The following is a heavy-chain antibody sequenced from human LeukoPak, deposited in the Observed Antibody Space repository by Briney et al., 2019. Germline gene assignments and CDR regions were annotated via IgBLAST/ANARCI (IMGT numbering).Heavy chain of an antibody. J-gene: IGHJ4*02. D-gene: IGHD3-22*01. CDR2: IYYSGST. CDR1: GGSISSNNYY. Sequence: PSETLSLTCTVSGGSISSNNYYWGWIRQPPGKGLEWIGSIYYSGSTYNNPSLKSRVTISVDTTKNQFSLKLTSVTAADTAVYYCASSPSGYRWNFDCWGQGTLVTVSS. CDR3: ASSPSGYRWNFDC. V-gene: IGHV4-39*01.